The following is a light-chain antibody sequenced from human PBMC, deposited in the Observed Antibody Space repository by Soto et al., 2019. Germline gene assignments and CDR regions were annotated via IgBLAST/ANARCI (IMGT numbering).Light chain of an antibody. CDR3: QQYGRSPPIT. CDR1: PTFGGSY. CDR2: GAS. J-gene: IGKJ5*01. V-gene: IGKV3-20*01. Sequence: PGERATLSCRASPTFGGSYLAWYQQKPGQAPRLLIYGASNRATGIPDRFSGSGSGKDFTLTITRLEPEDFAVYFCQQYGRSPPITFGQGTRLDTK.